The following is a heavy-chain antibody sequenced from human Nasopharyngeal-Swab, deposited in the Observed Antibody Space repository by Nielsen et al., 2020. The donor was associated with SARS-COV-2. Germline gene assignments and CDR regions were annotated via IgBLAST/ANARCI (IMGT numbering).Heavy chain of an antibody. CDR2: ISSSGGST. Sequence: GESLKISCAASGFTFSSHAMNWVRQAPGKGLEWVSAISSSGGSTYYADSVKGRFTISRDNSKNTLYLQMNSLRAEDTAVYYCAKSGVGYSSFLDYWGLGTLVTVSS. CDR1: GFTFSSHA. D-gene: IGHD6-19*01. J-gene: IGHJ4*02. V-gene: IGHV3-23*01. CDR3: AKSGVGYSSFLDY.